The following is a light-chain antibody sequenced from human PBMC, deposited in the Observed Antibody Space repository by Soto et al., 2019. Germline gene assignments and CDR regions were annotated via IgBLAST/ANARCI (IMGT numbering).Light chain of an antibody. CDR1: QGISSA. CDR2: DAS. CDR3: QQFNNYHPIT. V-gene: IGKV1D-13*01. J-gene: IGKJ5*01. Sequence: AIQLTQSPSSLSASVGDRVTITCRASQGISSALAWYQQKPGKAPKLLIYDASSLESGVPSRFSGGGSGTDFTLTISSLQPEDFATYYCQQFNNYHPITFGQGTRLEIK.